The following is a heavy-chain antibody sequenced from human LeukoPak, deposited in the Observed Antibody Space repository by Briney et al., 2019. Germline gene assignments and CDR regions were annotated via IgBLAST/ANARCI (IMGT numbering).Heavy chain of an antibody. V-gene: IGHV3-7*01. CDR3: ARDQGHYYYYYYMDV. Sequence: GGALRLSCAASGFTFSSYWMSWVRQAPGKGLEWVANIKQDGREKYYVDSVKGRFTISRDNAKNSLYLQMNSLRAEDTAVYYCARDQGHYYYYYYMDVWGKGTTVTVSS. CDR2: IKQDGREK. CDR1: GFTFSSYW. J-gene: IGHJ6*03.